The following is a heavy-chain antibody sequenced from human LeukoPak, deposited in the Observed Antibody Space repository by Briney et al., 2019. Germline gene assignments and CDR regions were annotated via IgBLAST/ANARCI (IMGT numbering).Heavy chain of an antibody. D-gene: IGHD2-15*01. CDR1: GGSISSHY. CDR3: GRDALVGYFFYYYMDV. J-gene: IGHJ6*03. V-gene: IGHV4-59*11. Sequence: SETLSLTYTVSGGSISSHYWTWIRQSPVKGLEWIGDISNSGSTSYNPSLKSRVTISIDTSKNQFSLKLSSVTAADTAVYYCGRDALVGYFFYYYMDVWGKGTTVTVSS. CDR2: ISNSGST.